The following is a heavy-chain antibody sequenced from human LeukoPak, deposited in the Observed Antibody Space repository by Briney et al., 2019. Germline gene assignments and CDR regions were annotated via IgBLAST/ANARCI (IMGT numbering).Heavy chain of an antibody. Sequence: GGSLRLSCAASGFTFGSYSMNWVRQAPGKGLEWVSSISSSSSYIYYADSVKGRFTISRDNAKNSLYLQMNSLRAEDTAVYYCARDRRGYCSSTSCYIFDYWGQGTLVTVSS. J-gene: IGHJ4*02. V-gene: IGHV3-21*01. CDR1: GFTFGSYS. D-gene: IGHD2-2*02. CDR3: ARDRRGYCSSTSCYIFDY. CDR2: ISSSSSYI.